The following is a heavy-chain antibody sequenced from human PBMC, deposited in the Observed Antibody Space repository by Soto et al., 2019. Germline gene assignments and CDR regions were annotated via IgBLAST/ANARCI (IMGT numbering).Heavy chain of an antibody. CDR1: GFTFSSCG. J-gene: IGHJ4*02. V-gene: IGHV3-33*01. CDR2: IYYDGSTE. D-gene: IGHD6-13*01. CDR3: ARDSRRQLLVIDY. Sequence: GGSLRLSCSASGFTFSSCGMHWVRQAPGKGLEWVAIIYYDGSTEYYGDSVKGRFTISRDNSKNTLYLQLNSLRSEDTAVYYCARDSRRQLLVIDYWGPGTLVTVSS.